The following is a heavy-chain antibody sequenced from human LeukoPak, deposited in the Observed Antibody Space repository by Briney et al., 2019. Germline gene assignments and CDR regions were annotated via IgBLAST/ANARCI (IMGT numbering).Heavy chain of an antibody. CDR2: ISYNGSNK. V-gene: IGHV3-30-3*01. CDR3: AREEMATLPY. D-gene: IGHD5-24*01. J-gene: IGHJ4*02. CDR1: GFTFSSYA. Sequence: GGSLRLSCAASGFTFSSYAMHWVRQAPGKGLEWVAVISYNGSNKYYADSVKGRFTIFRDNSKNTLYLQMNSLRAEDTAVYYCAREEMATLPYWGQGTLVTVSS.